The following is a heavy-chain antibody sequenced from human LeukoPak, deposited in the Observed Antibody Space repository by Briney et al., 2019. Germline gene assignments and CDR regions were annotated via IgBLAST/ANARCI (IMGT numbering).Heavy chain of an antibody. D-gene: IGHD6-19*01. V-gene: IGHV3-30*19. CDR1: GFTFSNHG. Sequence: GGSLRLSCAASGFTFSNHGMHWVRQAPGKGLEWVAVISYDGSNKYYADSVKGRFTISRDNSKNTLYLQMNSLRAEDTAVYYCASLEPGIAVAGSWFDPWGQGTLVTVSS. CDR2: ISYDGSNK. J-gene: IGHJ5*02. CDR3: ASLEPGIAVAGSWFDP.